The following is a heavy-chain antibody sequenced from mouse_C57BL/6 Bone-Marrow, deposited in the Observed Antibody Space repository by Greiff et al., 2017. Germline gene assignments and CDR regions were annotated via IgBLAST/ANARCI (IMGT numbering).Heavy chain of an antibody. Sequence: QVQLQQPGAELVMPGASVKLSCKASGYTFTSYWMHWVKQRPGQGLEWIGEIDPSDSYTNYNQKFKGKSTLTVDKSSSTAYMQLSSLTSEDSAVYCCAAYYSNYVDYWGQGTTLTVSS. V-gene: IGHV1-69*01. CDR1: GYTFTSYW. CDR3: AAYYSNYVDY. CDR2: IDPSDSYT. D-gene: IGHD2-5*01. J-gene: IGHJ2*01.